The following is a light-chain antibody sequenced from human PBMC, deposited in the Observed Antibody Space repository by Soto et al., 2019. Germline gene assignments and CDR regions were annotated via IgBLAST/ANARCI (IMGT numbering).Light chain of an antibody. J-gene: IGLJ1*01. CDR2: STN. V-gene: IGLV8-61*01. CDR3: VLYMGSGTLYV. CDR1: SGSVSTSYY. Sequence: QTVVTQEPSFSVSPGGTVTLTCGLSSGSVSTSYYPSWYQQTPGQAPRTLIYSTNTRSSGVPDRFSGSILGNKAALTITGAHADDESDYYCVLYMGSGTLYVFGTVTKVTVL.